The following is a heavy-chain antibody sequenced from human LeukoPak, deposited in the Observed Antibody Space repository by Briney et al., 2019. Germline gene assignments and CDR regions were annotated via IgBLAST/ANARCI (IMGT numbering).Heavy chain of an antibody. CDR3: ARDFYSGSHDY. D-gene: IGHD2-15*01. Sequence: GGSLRLSCAASGFTVSSNYMSWVRQAPGKGLEWVSVIYSGGSTIYYADSVKGRFTISRDNAKNSLYLQMNSLRAEDTAVYYCARDFYSGSHDYWGQGTLVTVSS. V-gene: IGHV3-11*04. J-gene: IGHJ4*02. CDR1: GFTVSSNY. CDR2: IYSGGSTI.